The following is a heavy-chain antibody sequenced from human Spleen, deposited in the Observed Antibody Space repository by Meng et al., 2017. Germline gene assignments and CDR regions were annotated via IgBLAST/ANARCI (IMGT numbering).Heavy chain of an antibody. Sequence: SETLSLTCTVSGYSISSGYYWGWIRQPPGKGLEWIGSIYHSGSTYYNPSLKSRVTISVDTSKNQFSLKLSSVTAADTAVYYCARATSSGLGQTTFDYWGQGTLVTVSS. J-gene: IGHJ4*02. CDR1: GYSISSGYY. CDR3: ARATSSGLGQTTFDY. CDR2: IYHSGST. V-gene: IGHV4-38-2*02. D-gene: IGHD3-22*01.